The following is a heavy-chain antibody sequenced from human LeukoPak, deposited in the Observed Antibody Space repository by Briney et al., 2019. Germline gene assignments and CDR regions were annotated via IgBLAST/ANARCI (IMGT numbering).Heavy chain of an antibody. V-gene: IGHV3-21*01. CDR3: AKDEGLRFLKWLFSY. Sequence: GGSLRLSCAASGVTFSGYIMNWVRQAPGKGLEWVSAITATSLHIYYADSVKGRFTISRDNAKNSLYLQMNSLRAEDTAVYYCAKDEGLRFLKWLFSYWGQGTLVTVSS. CDR1: GVTFSGYI. J-gene: IGHJ4*02. D-gene: IGHD3-3*01. CDR2: ITATSLHI.